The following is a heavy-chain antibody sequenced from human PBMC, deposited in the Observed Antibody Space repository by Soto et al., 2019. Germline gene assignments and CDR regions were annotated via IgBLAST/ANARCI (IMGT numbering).Heavy chain of an antibody. CDR2: INQSGSS. V-gene: IGHV4-34*01. J-gene: IGHJ5*02. D-gene: IGHD3-3*01. CDR1: GGSFSGYY. CDR3: ARGLREYYDFWSGATFDP. Sequence: SETLSLTCAVYGGSFSGYYWNWIRQPPGKGLEWIGEINQSGSSNYNPALKSRVTISVDTSKNQLSLKLSPVTAGDTAVSYCARGLREYYDFWSGATFDPWGQGTLVT.